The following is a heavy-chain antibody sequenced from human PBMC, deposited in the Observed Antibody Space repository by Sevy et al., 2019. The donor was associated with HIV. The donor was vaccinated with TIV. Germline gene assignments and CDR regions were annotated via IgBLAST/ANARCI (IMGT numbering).Heavy chain of an antibody. Sequence: GGSLRLSCAASGFPFSSYAMSWVRQAPWKGLEWVSTISGSGGSAYYADSVKGRFTISRDNSKNTLFLQMHSLRAEDTAVYFCAKGLRGTTTNNWFDPWGQGTLVTVSS. J-gene: IGHJ5*02. CDR2: ISGSGGSA. V-gene: IGHV3-23*01. CDR3: AKGLRGTTTNNWFDP. CDR1: GFPFSSYA. D-gene: IGHD4-17*01.